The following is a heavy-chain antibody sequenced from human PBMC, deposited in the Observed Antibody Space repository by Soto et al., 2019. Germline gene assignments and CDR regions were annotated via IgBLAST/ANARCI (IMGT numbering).Heavy chain of an antibody. Sequence: GGSLRLSCSASGFTFSMFSMHWVRQAPGKGLEYVSGISSNGDSTYYADSVKGRFTISRDNSKNTQYLQMSSLRAVDTAVYYCVHPRSTVQIPPTWGQGTLVTVSS. CDR1: GFTFSMFS. D-gene: IGHD4-17*01. V-gene: IGHV3-64D*06. CDR2: ISSNGDST. J-gene: IGHJ5*02. CDR3: VHPRSTVQIPPT.